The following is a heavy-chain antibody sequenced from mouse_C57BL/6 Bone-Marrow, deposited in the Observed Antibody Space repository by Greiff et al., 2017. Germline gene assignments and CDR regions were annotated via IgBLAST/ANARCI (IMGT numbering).Heavy chain of an antibody. V-gene: IGHV1-54*01. D-gene: IGHD1-1*01. J-gene: IGHJ1*03. Sequence: VQLQQSGAELVRPGTSVKVSCKASGYAFTNYLIEWVKQRPGQGLEWIGVINPGSGGTNYNEKFKGKATLTADKSSSTAYMQLSSLTSEDSAVYVCARSGGTTVAWYFDVWGTGTTVTVSS. CDR3: ARSGGTTVAWYFDV. CDR2: INPGSGGT. CDR1: GYAFTNYL.